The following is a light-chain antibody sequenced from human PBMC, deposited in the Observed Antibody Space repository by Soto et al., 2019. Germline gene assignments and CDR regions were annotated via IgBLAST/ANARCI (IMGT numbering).Light chain of an antibody. CDR1: QSVSNN. Sequence: EIVMTQSPATLSVSPGERATLSCRASQSVSNNLAWYQQKPGQAPRLLIYGASTRATGIPATFSGSGSGTKFTLTISILQSEDFALYYCQQYNNWPRTFGQGTKVQIK. CDR3: QQYNNWPRT. CDR2: GAS. V-gene: IGKV3-15*01. J-gene: IGKJ1*01.